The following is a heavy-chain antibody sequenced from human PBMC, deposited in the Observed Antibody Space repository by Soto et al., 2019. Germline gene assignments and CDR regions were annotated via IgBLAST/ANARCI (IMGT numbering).Heavy chain of an antibody. V-gene: IGHV1-2*02. CDR1: GYTFTGYY. CDR2: INPKSGGT. CDR3: ARSFAATPDY. D-gene: IGHD2-15*01. Sequence: ASVKVSCKASGYTFTGYYLHWVRQAPGQGLEWMGWINPKSGGTHSAQRFQGRVTMTRDTSISTAYMELSRLRSDDTAVYYCARSFAATPDYWGQGTLVTVSS. J-gene: IGHJ4*02.